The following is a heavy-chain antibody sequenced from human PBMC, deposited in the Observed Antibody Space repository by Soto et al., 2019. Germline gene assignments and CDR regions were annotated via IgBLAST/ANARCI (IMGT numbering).Heavy chain of an antibody. Sequence: PGGSLRLSCAASGFTFSSYAMHWVRQAPGKGLEWVAVISYDGSNKYYADSVKGRFTISRDNSKNTLYLQMNSLRAEDTAVYYCARDLYSSSAPFDYWGQGTLVTVS. CDR2: ISYDGSNK. J-gene: IGHJ4*02. D-gene: IGHD6-6*01. CDR3: ARDLYSSSAPFDY. CDR1: GFTFSSYA. V-gene: IGHV3-30-3*01.